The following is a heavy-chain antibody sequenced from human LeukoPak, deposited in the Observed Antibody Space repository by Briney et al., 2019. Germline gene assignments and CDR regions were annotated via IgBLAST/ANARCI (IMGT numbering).Heavy chain of an antibody. CDR2: INHSGST. D-gene: IGHD5-24*01. CDR3: ARQRWLQFRAFDI. V-gene: IGHV4-34*01. J-gene: IGHJ3*02. CDR1: GGSFSGYY. Sequence: PSETLSLTCAVYGGSFSGYYWSWIRQPPGKGLEWIGEINHSGSTNYNPSLKSRVTISVDTSKNQFSLKLSSVTAADTAVYYCARQRWLQFRAFDIWGQGTMVTVSS.